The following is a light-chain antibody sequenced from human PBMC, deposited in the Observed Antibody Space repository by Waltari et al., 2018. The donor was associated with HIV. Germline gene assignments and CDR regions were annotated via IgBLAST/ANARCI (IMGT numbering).Light chain of an antibody. CDR3: QVWDSSSDHVV. V-gene: IGLV3-21*02. J-gene: IGLJ2*01. Sequence: SYVLTQPPSVSVTPGQTARITCGGYNIGTKSVHWYQQKPGQAPVLVVYDDSDRPSGIPERFSGSNSGNTATLTISRVEAGDEADYYCQVWDSSSDHVVFGGGTKLNVL. CDR2: DDS. CDR1: NIGTKS.